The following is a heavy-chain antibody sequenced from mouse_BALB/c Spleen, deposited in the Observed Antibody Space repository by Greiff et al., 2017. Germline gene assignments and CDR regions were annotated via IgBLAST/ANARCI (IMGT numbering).Heavy chain of an antibody. Sequence: EVMLVESGGGLVKPGGSLKLSCAASGFTFSSYTMSWVRQTPEKRLEWVATISSGGSYTYYPDSVKGRFTISRDNAKNTLYLQMSSLKSEDTAMYYCTRDYYGSSRGYYFDYWGQGTTLTVSS. J-gene: IGHJ2*01. V-gene: IGHV5-6-4*01. CDR3: TRDYYGSSRGYYFDY. D-gene: IGHD1-1*01. CDR2: ISSGGSYT. CDR1: GFTFSSYT.